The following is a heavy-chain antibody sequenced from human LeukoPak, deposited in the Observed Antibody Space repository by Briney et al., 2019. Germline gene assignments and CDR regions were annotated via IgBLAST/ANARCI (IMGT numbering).Heavy chain of an antibody. CDR3: GRCRPTSLIVSDC. V-gene: IGHV3-21*01. CDR1: GFTFSSYA. J-gene: IGHJ4*02. Sequence: GGSLRLSCAASGFTFSSYAMTWVRQAPGKGPEWVSGISGSGTNIQYADSEKGRFSISRHHAKTSLYLQMNSLRAEDTAVYYCGRCRPTSLIVSDCWGQGTLVTVSS. CDR2: ISGSGTNI. D-gene: IGHD5-24*01.